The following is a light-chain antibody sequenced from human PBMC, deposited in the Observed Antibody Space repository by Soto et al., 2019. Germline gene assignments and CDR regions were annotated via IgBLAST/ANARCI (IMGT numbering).Light chain of an antibody. J-gene: IGKJ1*01. CDR1: QSISSW. CDR3: QQYNSYSRT. Sequence: DIQMTQSPSTLSASVGDRVTITCRASQSISSWLAWYQQKPGKAPKLLIYDASSLESGVPSRFSGSGSGTEFTLTISSLQPDDFATYYFQQYNSYSRTFGQGTRWIS. CDR2: DAS. V-gene: IGKV1-5*01.